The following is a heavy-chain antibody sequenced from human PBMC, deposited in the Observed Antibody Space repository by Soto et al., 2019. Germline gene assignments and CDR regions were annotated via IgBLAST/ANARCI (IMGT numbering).Heavy chain of an antibody. V-gene: IGHV4-39*02. D-gene: IGHD3-10*01. J-gene: IGHJ4*02. CDR3: ARERITMVRGSSVSDNY. CDR2: IYYSGST. Sequence: SETLSLTCTVSGGSISSSSYYWGWIRQPPGKGLEWIGSIYYSGSTYYNPSLKSRVTISVDTSKNQFSLKLSSVTAADTAVYYCARERITMVRGSSVSDNYWGQGTLVTVSS. CDR1: GGSISSSSYY.